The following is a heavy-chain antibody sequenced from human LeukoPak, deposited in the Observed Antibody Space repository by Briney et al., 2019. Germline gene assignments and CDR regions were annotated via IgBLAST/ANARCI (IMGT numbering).Heavy chain of an antibody. J-gene: IGHJ4*02. CDR3: ARTYYYGSGSYYKGYFDY. CDR2: ISYDGSNK. D-gene: IGHD3-10*01. V-gene: IGHV3-30-3*01. Sequence: GRSLRLSCAASGFTFSSYAMHWVHQAPGKGLEWVAVISYDGSNKYYADSMKGRFTISRDNSKNTLYLQMNSLRAEDTAVYYCARTYYYGSGSYYKGYFDYWGQGTLVTVSS. CDR1: GFTFSSYA.